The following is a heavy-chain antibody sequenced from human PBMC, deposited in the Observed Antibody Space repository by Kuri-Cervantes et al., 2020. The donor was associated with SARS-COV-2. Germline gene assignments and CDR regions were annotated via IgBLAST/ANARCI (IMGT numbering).Heavy chain of an antibody. J-gene: IGHJ3*02. D-gene: IGHD2-2*01. V-gene: IGHV3-13*01. CDR3: VRVGTAESWGAFDI. Sequence: GGSLRLSCAASGFTFSFDDMRWVRQATGKGLEWVSAIGPVGDTYYAGSVKGRFTISRENAKNSLNLQMNSLRAEDTAVYYCVRVGTAESWGAFDIWGQGTMGHRLL. CDR2: IGPVGDT. CDR1: GFTFSFDD.